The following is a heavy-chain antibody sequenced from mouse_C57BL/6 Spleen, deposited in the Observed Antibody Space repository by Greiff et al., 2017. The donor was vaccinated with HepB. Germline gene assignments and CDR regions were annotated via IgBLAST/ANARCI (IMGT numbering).Heavy chain of an antibody. V-gene: IGHV1-72*01. J-gene: IGHJ4*01. CDR3: ARDYGYDVDAMDY. CDR1: GYTFTSYW. Sequence: QVQLKQPGAELVKPGASVKLSCKASGYTFTSYWMHWVKQRPGRGLEWIGRIDPNSGGTKYNEKFKSKATLTVDKPSSTAYMQLSSLTSEDSAVYYCARDYGYDVDAMDYWGQGTSVTVSS. CDR2: IDPNSGGT. D-gene: IGHD2-2*01.